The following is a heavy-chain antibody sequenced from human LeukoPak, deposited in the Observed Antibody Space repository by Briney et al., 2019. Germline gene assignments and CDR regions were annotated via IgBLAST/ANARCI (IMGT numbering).Heavy chain of an antibody. CDR2: ISSSSSYI. Sequence: GGSLRLSCAASGFTFSSYSMNWVRQAPGKGLEWVSSISSSSSYIYYADSVKGRFTISRDNAKNSLYPQMNSLRAEDTAVYYCAKTIIAAAIDYWGQGTLVTVSS. V-gene: IGHV3-21*01. J-gene: IGHJ4*02. CDR3: AKTIIAAAIDY. D-gene: IGHD6-13*01. CDR1: GFTFSSYS.